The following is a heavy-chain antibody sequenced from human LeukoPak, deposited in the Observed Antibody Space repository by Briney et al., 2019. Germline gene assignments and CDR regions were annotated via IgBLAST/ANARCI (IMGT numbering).Heavy chain of an antibody. Sequence: SETLSLTCTVSGGSISTNYWNWIRQPAGKGLEWIGRIYNSGNTNYSPSLESRVTMSADTSKNQFSLKLSSVTAADTAVYYCARGTFDSSGYYLFDYWGQGTLVTVSS. V-gene: IGHV4-4*07. CDR2: IYNSGNT. J-gene: IGHJ4*02. D-gene: IGHD3-22*01. CDR1: GGSISTNY. CDR3: ARGTFDSSGYYLFDY.